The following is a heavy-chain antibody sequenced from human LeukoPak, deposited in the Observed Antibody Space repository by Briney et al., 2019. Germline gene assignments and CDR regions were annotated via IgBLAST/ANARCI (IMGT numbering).Heavy chain of an antibody. J-gene: IGHJ6*03. CDR1: GFTFSSYA. V-gene: IGHV3-23*01. CDR3: ARDYRYYDFWSRYPRPFIYYYMDL. D-gene: IGHD3-3*01. Sequence: PGGSLRLSCAASGFTFSSYAMSWVRQAPGKGLEWVSAISGSGGSTYYADSVKGRFTISRDNSKNTLYLQMNSLRAEDTAIYYCARDYRYYDFWSRYPRPFIYYYMDLWGKGTTVTVSS. CDR2: ISGSGGST.